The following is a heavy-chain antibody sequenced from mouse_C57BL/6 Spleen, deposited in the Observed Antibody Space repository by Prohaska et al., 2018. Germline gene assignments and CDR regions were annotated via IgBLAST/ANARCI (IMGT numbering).Heavy chain of an antibody. CDR2: INPYNGGT. V-gene: IGHV1-19*01. Sequence: HGKSLEWIGVINPYNGGTSYNQKFKGKATLTVDKSSSTAYMELNSLTSEDSAVYYCAREDYYGSSYNAMDYWGQGTSVTVSS. CDR3: AREDYYGSSYNAMDY. J-gene: IGHJ4*01. D-gene: IGHD1-1*01.